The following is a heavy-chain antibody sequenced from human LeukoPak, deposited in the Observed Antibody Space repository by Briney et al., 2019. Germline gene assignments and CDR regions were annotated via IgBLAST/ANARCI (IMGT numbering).Heavy chain of an antibody. V-gene: IGHV3-30*18. D-gene: IGHD2-2*01. J-gene: IGHJ4*02. CDR1: GFTFSSYG. Sequence: QPGGSLRLSCAASGFTFSSYGMHWVRQAPGKGLEWVAVISYDRSNKYYADSVKGRFAISRDNSKNTLYLQMNSLRAEDTVVYYCAKAYGYCTTTSCSHEEFDYWGQGTLVTVSS. CDR2: ISYDRSNK. CDR3: AKAYGYCTTTSCSHEEFDY.